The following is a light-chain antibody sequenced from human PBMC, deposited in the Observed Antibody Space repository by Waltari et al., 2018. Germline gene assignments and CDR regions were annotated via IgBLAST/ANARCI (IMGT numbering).Light chain of an antibody. CDR2: GAT. Sequence: LFISQSPATLSFSPYLIAPLSCRASQSVSSTLAWYPQTPGQAPRLLVHGATTRATGIPARFSGSGSGTEFTLTISSLQSEDFAVYYCQQYNNWLLLTFGGGTKVEIK. CDR3: QQYNNWLLLT. V-gene: IGKV3-15*01. CDR1: QSVSST. J-gene: IGKJ4*01.